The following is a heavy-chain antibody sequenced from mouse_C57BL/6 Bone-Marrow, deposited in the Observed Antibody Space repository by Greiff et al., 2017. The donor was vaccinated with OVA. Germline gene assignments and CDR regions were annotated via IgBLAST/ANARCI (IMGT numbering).Heavy chain of an antibody. CDR3: TGYYSNSYWYCDV. CDR1: GFTFSDAW. D-gene: IGHD2-5*01. V-gene: IGHV6-6*01. Sequence: EVQLQESGGGLVQPGGSMKLSCAASGFTFSDAWMDWVRQSPEKGLEWVAEIRNKANNHATYYAESVKGRFTISRNETKRRVYLQMNSLRAEDTGIDDGTGYYSNSYWYCDVWGTGTTVTVSA. J-gene: IGHJ1*03. CDR2: IRNKANNHAT.